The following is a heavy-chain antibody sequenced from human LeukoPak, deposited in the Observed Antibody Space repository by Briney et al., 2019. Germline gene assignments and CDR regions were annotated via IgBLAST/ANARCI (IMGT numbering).Heavy chain of an antibody. CDR3: GRQAIVLWFYFDY. CDR2: IIPIICTA. J-gene: IGHJ4*02. Sequence: SVKVSCKASGGTFTSYAISWVRQAPGQGLEWMGGIIPIICTANYAQKFQGRVTITADKSTSTGYMELSSLRTEDTAVYYWGRQAIVLWFYFDYWGQGTLVTVSS. D-gene: IGHD5-18*01. CDR1: GGTFTSYA. V-gene: IGHV1-69*06.